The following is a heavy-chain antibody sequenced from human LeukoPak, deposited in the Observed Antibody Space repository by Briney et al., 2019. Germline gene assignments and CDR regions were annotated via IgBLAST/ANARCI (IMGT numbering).Heavy chain of an antibody. V-gene: IGHV4-59*08. Sequence: SETLSLTCTVSGGSISSYYWSWIRQPPGKGLEWIGYIYYSGSTNYNPSLKSRVTISVDTSKNQFSLKLSSVSAAGTAVYYCARHSRPFSMVRGVIGFDYWGQGTLVTVSS. CDR2: IYYSGST. CDR3: ARHSRPFSMVRGVIGFDY. D-gene: IGHD3-10*01. J-gene: IGHJ4*02. CDR1: GGSISSYY.